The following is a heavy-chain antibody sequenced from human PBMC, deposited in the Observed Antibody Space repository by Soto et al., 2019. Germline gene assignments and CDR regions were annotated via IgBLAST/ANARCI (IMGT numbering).Heavy chain of an antibody. D-gene: IGHD5-18*01. CDR2: IIPIFGTA. CDR3: ARGTSDTAMAPYYFDY. CDR1: GGTFSSYA. Sequence: QVQLVQSGAEVKKPGSSVKVSCKASGGTFSSYAISWVQQAPGQGLEWMGGIIPIFGTANYAQKFQGRVTITADKSTSTAYMELSSLRSEDTAVYYCARGTSDTAMAPYYFDYWGQGTLVTVSS. V-gene: IGHV1-69*06. J-gene: IGHJ4*02.